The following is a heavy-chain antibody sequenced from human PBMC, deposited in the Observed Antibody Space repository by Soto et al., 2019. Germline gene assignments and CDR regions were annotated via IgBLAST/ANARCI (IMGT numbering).Heavy chain of an antibody. CDR2: IYYSGST. J-gene: IGHJ4*02. V-gene: IGHV4-59*08. Sequence: QVQLQESGPGLVKPSETLSLTCTVSGGSISSYYWSWIRQPPGKGLEWIGYIYYSGSTNYNPSLKSRVTISVDTSKNQFSLKLSSVTAADTAVYYCARHSPTVATIYHLDYWGQGTLVTVSS. CDR1: GGSISSYY. D-gene: IGHD5-12*01. CDR3: ARHSPTVATIYHLDY.